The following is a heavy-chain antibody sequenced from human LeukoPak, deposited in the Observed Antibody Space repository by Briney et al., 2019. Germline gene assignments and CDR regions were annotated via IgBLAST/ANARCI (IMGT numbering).Heavy chain of an antibody. CDR3: RGTTGY. CDR2: IKGDGSVK. Sequence: GGSLRLSCAASGFTFSDYWMPWVRQAPGKGLEWVASIKGDGSVKYYVDSVKGRFTISRDNTKNSLYLQMDSLRAEDTAVYYSRGTTGYWGQGTLVTVSP. V-gene: IGHV3-7*01. J-gene: IGHJ4*02. CDR1: GFTFSDYW. D-gene: IGHD2-2*01.